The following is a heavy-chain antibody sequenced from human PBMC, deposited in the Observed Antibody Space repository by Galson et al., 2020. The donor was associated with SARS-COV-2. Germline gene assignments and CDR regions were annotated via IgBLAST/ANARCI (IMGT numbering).Heavy chain of an antibody. V-gene: IGHV3-23*01. D-gene: IGHD3-22*01. Sequence: VRQAPGKGLEWVSAISGSGGSTYYADSVKGRFTISRDNSKNTLYLQMNSLRAEDTAVYYCAKGEDYYDSSGYPDYWGQGTLVTVSS. J-gene: IGHJ4*02. CDR3: AKGEDYYDSSGYPDY. CDR2: ISGSGGST.